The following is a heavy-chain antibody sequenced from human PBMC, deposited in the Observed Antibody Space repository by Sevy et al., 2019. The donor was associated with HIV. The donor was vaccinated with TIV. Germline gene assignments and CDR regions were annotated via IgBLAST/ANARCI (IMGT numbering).Heavy chain of an antibody. J-gene: IGHJ5*02. V-gene: IGHV3-11*01. CDR3: ASDPTYYDFWAGYYTGWFDP. CDR2: ISGTGNTK. D-gene: IGHD3-3*01. CDR1: GFRFSGYY. Sequence: GGSLRLSCVGSGFRFSGYYMNWIRQAPGKGLEWVSYISGTGNTKYYTDSVKGRFTISRDNAKNSLYLEMNSLRVDDTAVYYCASDPTYYDFWAGYYTGWFDPWGQGTLVTVSS.